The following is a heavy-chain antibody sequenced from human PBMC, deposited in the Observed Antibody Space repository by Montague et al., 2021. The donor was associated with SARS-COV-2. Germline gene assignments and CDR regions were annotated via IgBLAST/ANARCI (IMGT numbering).Heavy chain of an antibody. J-gene: IGHJ6*02. V-gene: IGHV3-30-3*01. CDR3: ARVLGGYYGMDV. CDR1: GFTLNEFW. D-gene: IGHD2/OR15-2a*01. CDR2: ISYDGSNK. Sequence: SLRLSCAASGFTLNEFWMHWIRQAPGKGLEWVAVISYDGSNKYYADSVKGRFTISRDNSKNTLYLQMNSLRAEDTAVYYCARVLGGYYGMDVWGQGTTVTVSS.